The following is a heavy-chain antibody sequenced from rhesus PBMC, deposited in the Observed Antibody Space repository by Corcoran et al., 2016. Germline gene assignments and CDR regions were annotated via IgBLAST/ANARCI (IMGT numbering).Heavy chain of an antibody. Sequence: QVQLQESGPGVVKPSETLSLTCAVSGGSISDSYRWSWIRQPPGKGLEWIGYIYGSSTSTNYNPSFNSRVTISKDTSKNQFSLKLSSVTAADTAVYYCARDTGIAAAGPGDYWGQGVLVTVSS. CDR1: GGSISDSYR. CDR2: IYGSSTST. D-gene: IGHD6S26*01. V-gene: IGHV4S10*01. CDR3: ARDTGIAAAGPGDY. J-gene: IGHJ4*01.